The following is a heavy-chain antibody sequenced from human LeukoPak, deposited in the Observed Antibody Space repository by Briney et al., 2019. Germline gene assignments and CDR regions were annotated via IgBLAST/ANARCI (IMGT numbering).Heavy chain of an antibody. CDR2: IRYDGSNK. J-gene: IGHJ4*02. Sequence: PGGSLRLSCAASGFTFSSHGMHWVRQAPGKGLEWVAFIRYDGSNKFYADSVKGRFTISRDNSKNTLYLQMNSLRAEDTAVYYCAKDPYGSGSYQIRLFDYWGQGTLVTVSS. CDR1: GFTFSSHG. V-gene: IGHV3-30*02. CDR3: AKDPYGSGSYQIRLFDY. D-gene: IGHD3-10*01.